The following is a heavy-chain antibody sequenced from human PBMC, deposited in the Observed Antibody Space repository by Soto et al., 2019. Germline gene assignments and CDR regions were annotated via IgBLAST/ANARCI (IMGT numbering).Heavy chain of an antibody. Sequence: EVQLVESGGGLVQPGGSLRLSCAASGFTVSSNYMSWVRQAPGKGLEWVSVIYSGGSTYYADSVKGRFTISRDNSKNTLYLQMNSLRADDTAVYYCATENYCSGGSCFRGYYMDVWGKGTTVTVSS. CDR1: GFTVSSNY. J-gene: IGHJ6*03. CDR2: IYSGGST. D-gene: IGHD2-15*01. V-gene: IGHV3-66*01. CDR3: ATENYCSGGSCFRGYYMDV.